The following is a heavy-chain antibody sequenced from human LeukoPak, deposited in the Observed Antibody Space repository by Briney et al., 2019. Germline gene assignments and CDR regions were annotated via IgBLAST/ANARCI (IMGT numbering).Heavy chain of an antibody. J-gene: IGHJ4*02. CDR1: GYTFTSYA. CDR3: AIWFGESFDY. D-gene: IGHD3-10*01. CDR2: INAGNGNT. V-gene: IGHV1-3*01. Sequence: VASVTVSCKASGYTFTSYAMHWVRQAPGQRLEWMGWINAGNGNTKYSQKFQGRVTITRDTSATTAYLELSSLRSEDTAVYYCAIWFGESFDYWGQGTLVTVSS.